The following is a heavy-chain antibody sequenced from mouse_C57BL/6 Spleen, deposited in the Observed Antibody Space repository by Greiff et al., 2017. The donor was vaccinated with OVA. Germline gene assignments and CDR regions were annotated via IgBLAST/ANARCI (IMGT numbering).Heavy chain of an antibody. V-gene: IGHV1-54*01. J-gene: IGHJ2*01. CDR2: INPGSGGT. Sequence: QVQPKESGAELVRPGTSVKVSCKASGYAFTNYLIEWVKQRPGQGLEWIGVINPGSGGTNYNEKFKGKATLTADKSSSTAYMQLSSLTSEDSAVYFCARSGTGTWYFDYWGQGTTLTVSS. CDR3: ARSGTGTWYFDY. CDR1: GYAFTNYL. D-gene: IGHD4-1*01.